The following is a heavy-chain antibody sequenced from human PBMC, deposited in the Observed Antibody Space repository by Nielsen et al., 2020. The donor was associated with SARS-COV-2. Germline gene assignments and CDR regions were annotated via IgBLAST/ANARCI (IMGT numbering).Heavy chain of an antibody. CDR3: ARDLGGYFDL. V-gene: IGHV3-21*01. CDR2: ISSSSSYI. D-gene: IGHD3-16*01. J-gene: IGHJ2*01. Sequence: GESLKISCAASGFTFSSYSMNWVRQAPGKGLEWVSSISSSSSYIYYADSVKGRFTISRDNAKNSLYLQMNSLRAEDTAVYYCARDLGGYFDLWGRGTLVTVSS. CDR1: GFTFSSYS.